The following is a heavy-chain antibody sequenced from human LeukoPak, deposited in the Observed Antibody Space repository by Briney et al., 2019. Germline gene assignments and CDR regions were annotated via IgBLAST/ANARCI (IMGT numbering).Heavy chain of an antibody. V-gene: IGHV4-38-2*01. D-gene: IGHD1-7*01. J-gene: IGHJ4*02. Sequence: SETLSLTCAVSGYAISSGYYWGWIRQPPGKGLEWIGSFYPGGSTYYNPSLKSRVTMSVDTSKNLFSLNLSSVTAADTAVYYCARGTTRLCPDYWGQGTLVIVSS. CDR2: FYPGGST. CDR3: ARGTTRLCPDY. CDR1: GYAISSGYY.